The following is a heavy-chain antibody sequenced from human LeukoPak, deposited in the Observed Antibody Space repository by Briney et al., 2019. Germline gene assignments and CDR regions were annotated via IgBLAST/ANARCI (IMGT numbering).Heavy chain of an antibody. CDR2: MSPKSGNT. D-gene: IGHD7-27*01. J-gene: IGHJ4*02. CDR3: VRTPPNWGADY. V-gene: IGHV1-8*01. CDR1: GYTFTSYD. Sequence: ASVKVSCKASGYTFTSYDINWVRQAPGQGLEWMGWMSPKSGNTGYAPKFQDRVAMTRDTSISTAYMELNSLRSEDTAVYYCVRTPPNWGADYWGRGTLVTVSS.